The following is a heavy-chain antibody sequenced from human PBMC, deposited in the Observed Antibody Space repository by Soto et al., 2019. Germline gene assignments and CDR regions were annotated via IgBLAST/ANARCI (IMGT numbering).Heavy chain of an antibody. D-gene: IGHD3-22*01. J-gene: IGHJ4*02. Sequence: GGSLRLSCAASGFTFSSYAMSWVRQAPGKGLEWVSAISGSGGSTYYADSVKGRFTISRDNSKNTLYLQMNSLRAEDAAVYYCAKDMDYYDSSGFFPITPVDYWGQGTLVTVSS. CDR1: GFTFSSYA. CDR2: ISGSGGST. V-gene: IGHV3-23*01. CDR3: AKDMDYYDSSGFFPITPVDY.